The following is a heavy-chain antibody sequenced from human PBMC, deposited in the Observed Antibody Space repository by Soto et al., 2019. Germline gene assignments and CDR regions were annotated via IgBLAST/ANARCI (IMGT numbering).Heavy chain of an antibody. D-gene: IGHD1-26*01. J-gene: IGHJ4*02. Sequence: SETLSLTCTVSGGSISSYYWSWIRQPPGKGLEWIGYIYYSGSTNYNPSLKSRVTISVDTSKNQFPLKLSSVTAADTAVYYCERRYGSATDYWGQGTLVTVSS. CDR3: ERRYGSATDY. V-gene: IGHV4-59*08. CDR2: IYYSGST. CDR1: GGSISSYY.